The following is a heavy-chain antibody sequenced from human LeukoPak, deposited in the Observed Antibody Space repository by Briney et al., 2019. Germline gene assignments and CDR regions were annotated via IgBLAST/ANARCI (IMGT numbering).Heavy chain of an antibody. Sequence: ASVKVSCKASGYTFTSYGISWVRQAPGQGLEWMGWISAYNGNTNYAQKLQGRVTMTTDTSTSTAYMELGSLRSDDTAVYYCARAPSSYCGGDCPFDYWGQGTLVTVSS. CDR2: ISAYNGNT. CDR1: GYTFTSYG. D-gene: IGHD2-21*02. J-gene: IGHJ4*02. CDR3: ARAPSSYCGGDCPFDY. V-gene: IGHV1-18*01.